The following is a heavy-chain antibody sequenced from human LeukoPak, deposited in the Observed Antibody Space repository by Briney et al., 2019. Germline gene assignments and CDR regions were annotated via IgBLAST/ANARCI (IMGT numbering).Heavy chain of an antibody. CDR2: IYHSGST. J-gene: IGHJ6*03. D-gene: IGHD6-13*01. Sequence: SETLSLTCAVSGYSISSGYYWGWIRQPPGKGLEWIGRIYHSGSTYYNPSLKRRVTISVDTSKHQFSLKLSSVTAAATAVYYCASHSFRAAAGNYYYYYYMDVWGKGTTVTVSS. CDR1: GYSISSGYY. V-gene: IGHV4-38-2*01. CDR3: ASHSFRAAAGNYYYYYYMDV.